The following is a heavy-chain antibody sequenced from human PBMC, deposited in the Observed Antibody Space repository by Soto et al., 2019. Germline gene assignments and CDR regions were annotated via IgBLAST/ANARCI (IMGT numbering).Heavy chain of an antibody. V-gene: IGHV3-15*01. CDR1: GFTFSNAW. J-gene: IGHJ6*02. D-gene: IGHD5-12*01. CDR2: IKSKTDGGTT. Sequence: GGSLRLSCAASGFTFSNAWMSWVRQAPGKGLEWVGRIKSKTDGGTTDYAAPVKGRFTISREDSKNTLYLQMNSLKTEDKAVYYCTTDPPQYVDIVATIMGYYYYGMDVWGQGTTVTVSS. CDR3: TTDPPQYVDIVATIMGYYYYGMDV.